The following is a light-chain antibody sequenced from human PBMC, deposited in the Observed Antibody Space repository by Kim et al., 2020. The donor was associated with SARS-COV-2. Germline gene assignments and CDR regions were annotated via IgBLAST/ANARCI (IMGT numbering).Light chain of an antibody. Sequence: GSPGQTASITCSGDKLGDKYACWYQQKPGQSPVLVIYQDSKRPSGIPERFSGSNSGNTATLTISGTQAMDEADYYCQAWESSTYVFGTGTKVTVL. CDR1: KLGDKY. CDR2: QDS. V-gene: IGLV3-1*01. CDR3: QAWESSTYV. J-gene: IGLJ1*01.